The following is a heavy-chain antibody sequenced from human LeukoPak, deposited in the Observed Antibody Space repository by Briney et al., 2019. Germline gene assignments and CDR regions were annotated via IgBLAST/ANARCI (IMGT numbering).Heavy chain of an antibody. D-gene: IGHD3-10*01. CDR2: INTNTGNP. CDR1: GYTFTSYA. V-gene: IGHV7-4-1*02. J-gene: IGHJ5*02. Sequence: ASVKVSCKASGYTFTSYAMNWVRQAPGQGLAWMGWINTNTGNPTYAQGFTGRFVFSLDTSVSTAYLQISSLKAEDTAVYYCARAGRNYYGSGSYPRRGNWFDPWGQGTLVTVSS. CDR3: ARAGRNYYGSGSYPRRGNWFDP.